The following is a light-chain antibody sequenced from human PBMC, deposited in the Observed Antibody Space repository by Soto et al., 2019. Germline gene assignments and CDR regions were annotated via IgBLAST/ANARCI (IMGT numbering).Light chain of an antibody. J-gene: IGLJ3*02. V-gene: IGLV2-14*01. CDR1: STDVGGYNY. CDR3: RSYTSNNNRV. CDR2: DVS. Sequence: QSALTQPASVSGSPGQSIAISCTGSSTDVGGYNYVSWYQQHPGKAPKLVIYDVSDRPSGVSNRCSGSKSGNTASLSISGLQAEDEADYYCRSYTSNNNRVFGGGNKLTVL.